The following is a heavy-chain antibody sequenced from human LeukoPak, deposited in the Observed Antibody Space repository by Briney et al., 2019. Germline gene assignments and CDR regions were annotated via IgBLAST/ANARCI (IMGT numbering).Heavy chain of an antibody. CDR3: ARRRDGYNSGAFHV. J-gene: IGHJ3*01. V-gene: IGHV3-23*01. CDR1: SYTFNIYD. CDR2: ISGSGDNT. Sequence: PGGSLTLPCAACSYTFNIYDVRWARHARGGGLEWVSDISGSGDNTYYADSVKGRYTISRDNSKNTLYLQMNGLRADDTARYYCARRRDGYNSGAFHVWGRGTMVTVSS. D-gene: IGHD5-24*01.